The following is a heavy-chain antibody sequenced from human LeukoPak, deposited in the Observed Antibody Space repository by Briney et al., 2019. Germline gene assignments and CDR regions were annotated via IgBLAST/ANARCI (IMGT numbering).Heavy chain of an antibody. CDR3: ARDSFGTKNYFDS. D-gene: IGHD2-8*01. J-gene: IGHJ4*02. Sequence: PGGSLRLSCAASGFAFSDYYMSWIRQAPGKGLEWISYISSSGSTIYYADSVKGRFTISRDNAKNSLYLQMNRPRVEDTAVYSCARDSFGTKNYFDSSGQRPLVTVSS. CDR2: ISSSGSTI. V-gene: IGHV3-11*04. CDR1: GFAFSDYY.